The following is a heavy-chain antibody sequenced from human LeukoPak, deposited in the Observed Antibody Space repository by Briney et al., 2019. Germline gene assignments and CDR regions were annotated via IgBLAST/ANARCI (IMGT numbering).Heavy chain of an antibody. CDR1: GFTFRSYW. V-gene: IGHV3-7*04. CDR3: ARVGSRYCSGANCYDGF. CDR2: IKQDGSEK. Sequence: QSGGSLRLSCAASGFTFRSYWMTWVRQAPGKGLECVANIKQDGSEKYYVDSVKGRFTISRDNAESSLYLQMNSLRAEDTAVYYCARVGSRYCSGANCYDGFWGQGTLVSVSS. J-gene: IGHJ4*02. D-gene: IGHD2-15*01.